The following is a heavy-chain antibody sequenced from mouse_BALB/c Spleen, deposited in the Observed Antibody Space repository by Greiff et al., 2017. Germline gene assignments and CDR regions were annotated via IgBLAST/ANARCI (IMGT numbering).Heavy chain of an antibody. CDR1: GFTFSSYT. J-gene: IGHJ3*01. Sequence: EVMLVESGGGLVKPGGSLKLSCAASGFTFSSYTMSWVRQTPEKRLEWVATISSGGGNTYYPASVKGRFTISRDNAKNNLYLQMSSLRSEDTALYYCARTGGNYAWFAYWGQGTLVTVSA. D-gene: IGHD2-1*01. CDR3: ARTGGNYAWFAY. V-gene: IGHV5-9*03. CDR2: ISSGGGNT.